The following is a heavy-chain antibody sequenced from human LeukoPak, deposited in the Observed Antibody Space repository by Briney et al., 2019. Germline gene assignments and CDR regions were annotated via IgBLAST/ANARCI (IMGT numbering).Heavy chain of an antibody. CDR1: GGSISSYA. CDR3: ARIGHEDDYFEC. V-gene: IGHV4-59*01. J-gene: IGHJ4*02. D-gene: IGHD5-24*01. CDR2: IYYSGST. Sequence: KPSETLSSTCTVSGGSISSYAWSWIRQPPGKGLEWIGYIYYSGSTNYNPSLKSRVTISVDTSKNQFSLKLSSVTAADTAVYYCARIGHEDDYFECWGQGSLVTVSS.